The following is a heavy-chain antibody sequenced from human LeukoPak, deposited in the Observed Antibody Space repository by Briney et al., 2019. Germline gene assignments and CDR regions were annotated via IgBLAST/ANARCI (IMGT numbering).Heavy chain of an antibody. CDR1: GESIRSSNW. Sequence: PSGTLSLTCTVSGESIRSSNWWSWVRQPPGKGLEWIGEIYHSGTTNYNPSLKSRVTISFATSTNQFFLDLSPVTAADTAVYYCSNKVYCSTTSCHPAGYWGLGSLVTVSS. CDR2: IYHSGTT. V-gene: IGHV4-4*02. D-gene: IGHD2-2*01. J-gene: IGHJ4*02. CDR3: SNKVYCSTTSCHPAGY.